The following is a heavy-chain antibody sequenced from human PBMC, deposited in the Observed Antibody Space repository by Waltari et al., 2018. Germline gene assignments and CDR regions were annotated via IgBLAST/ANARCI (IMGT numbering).Heavy chain of an antibody. CDR1: GFTFSSYW. CDR3: ERIAARLNAFDI. CDR2: IKQDGSEK. J-gene: IGHJ3*02. D-gene: IGHD6-6*01. Sequence: EVQLVESGGGLVQPGGSLRLSCAASGFTFSSYWMSWVRQAPGKGLEWVANIKQDGSEKYYVDSVNGRFTISRDNAKNSLYLQMNSLRAEDTAVYYCERIAARLNAFDIWGQGTMVTVSS. V-gene: IGHV3-7*01.